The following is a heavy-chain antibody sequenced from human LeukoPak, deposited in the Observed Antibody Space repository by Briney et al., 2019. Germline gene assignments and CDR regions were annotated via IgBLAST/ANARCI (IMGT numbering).Heavy chain of an antibody. CDR3: ARASAHSSDY. D-gene: IGHD6-6*01. J-gene: IGHJ4*02. Sequence: ASVKVSCKASGYMFSNYGISWVRQAPGQGLEWMGWIRVYNGNTNYAQKFQGRLTMTTDTSTSTAYMELRSLTSDDTAIYYCARASAHSSDYWGQGALVTVSS. CDR1: GYMFSNYG. V-gene: IGHV1-18*01. CDR2: IRVYNGNT.